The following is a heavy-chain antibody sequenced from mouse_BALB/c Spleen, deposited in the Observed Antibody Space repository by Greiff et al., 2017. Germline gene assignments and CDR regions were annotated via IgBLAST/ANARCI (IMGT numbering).Heavy chain of an antibody. CDR2: ISYDGSN. CDR3: ATDYGSSPYWYFDV. V-gene: IGHV3-6*02. J-gene: IGHJ1*01. Sequence: VQLQQSGPGLVKPSQSLSLTCSVTGYSITSGYYWNWIRQFPGNKLEWMGYISYDGSNNYNPSLKNRISITRDTSKNQFFLKLNSVTTEDTATYYCATDYGSSPYWYFDVWGAGTTVTVSS. CDR1: GYSITSGYY. D-gene: IGHD1-1*01.